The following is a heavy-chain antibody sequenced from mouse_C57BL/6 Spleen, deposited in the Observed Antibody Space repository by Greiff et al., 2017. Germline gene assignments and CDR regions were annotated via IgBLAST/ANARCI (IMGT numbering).Heavy chain of an antibody. V-gene: IGHV10-1*01. CDR2: IRSKSNNYAT. CDR3: VRQGYSNDYFDY. CDR1: GFSFNTYA. D-gene: IGHD2-5*01. J-gene: IGHJ2*01. Sequence: DVQLVESGGGLVQPKGSLKLSCAASGFSFNTYAMNWVRQAPGKGLEWVARIRSKSNNYATYYADSVKDRFTISRDDSESMLYLQMNNLKTEDTAMYYCVRQGYSNDYFDYWGQGTTLTVSS.